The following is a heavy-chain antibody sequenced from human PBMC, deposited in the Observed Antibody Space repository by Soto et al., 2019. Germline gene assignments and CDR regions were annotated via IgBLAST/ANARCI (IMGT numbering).Heavy chain of an antibody. D-gene: IGHD5-12*01. CDR3: ARDRSGYDLRAFDY. CDR2: VFYSGST. J-gene: IGHJ4*02. Sequence: SETLSLTCTVSGASINTHYWSWIRQSPGKGLEWIGQVFYSGSTNYNPSLKSRVTISIDTSTKQFSLKLSSVTAADTAVYYCARDRSGYDLRAFDYWGQGTLVTVSS. V-gene: IGHV4-59*11. CDR1: GASINTHY.